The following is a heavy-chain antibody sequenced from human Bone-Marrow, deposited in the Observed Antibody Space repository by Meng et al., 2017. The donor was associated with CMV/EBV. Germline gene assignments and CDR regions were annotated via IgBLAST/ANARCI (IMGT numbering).Heavy chain of an antibody. CDR2: IRSKANSYAT. J-gene: IGHJ4*02. Sequence: GGSLRLSCAASGFTFSGSAMHWVRQASGKGLEWVGRIRSKANSYATAYAASVKGRFTISRDDSKNTAYLQMNSLKTEDTAVYYCATQTSCSGGSCYEPYYFDSWGQGTLVTVSS. CDR1: GFTFSGSA. D-gene: IGHD2-15*01. V-gene: IGHV3-73*01. CDR3: ATQTSCSGGSCYEPYYFDS.